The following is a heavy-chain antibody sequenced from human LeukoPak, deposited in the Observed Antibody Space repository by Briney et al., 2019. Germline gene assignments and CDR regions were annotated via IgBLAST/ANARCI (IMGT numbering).Heavy chain of an antibody. CDR1: GFNFKSYA. Sequence: PGGSLRLSCAASGFNFKSYAMSWVRQAAGKGLEWVSTVSGSGTGTYYAASVKGRFTISRDNSKNTMFLQMNRLRAEDTAVYYCAKEPRYCSSSSCYDYGGQGTLVTVSS. CDR3: AKEPRYCSSSSCYDY. V-gene: IGHV3-23*01. D-gene: IGHD2-2*01. CDR2: VSGSGTGT. J-gene: IGHJ4*02.